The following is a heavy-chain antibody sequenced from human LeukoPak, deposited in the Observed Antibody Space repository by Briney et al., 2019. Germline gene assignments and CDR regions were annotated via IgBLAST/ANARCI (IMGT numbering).Heavy chain of an antibody. CDR1: GYTFNGNS. Sequence: ASVKVSCKTSGYTFNGNSVNWVRQAPGQGLEWMGWISAYNGHTNYAEKFQDRVTMTTDTSTRTAYMELRSLRPDDTAVYYCARGYVVVPLDVWGQGTLVTVSS. D-gene: IGHD3-9*01. J-gene: IGHJ4*02. CDR2: ISAYNGHT. CDR3: ARGYVVVPLDV. V-gene: IGHV1-18*01.